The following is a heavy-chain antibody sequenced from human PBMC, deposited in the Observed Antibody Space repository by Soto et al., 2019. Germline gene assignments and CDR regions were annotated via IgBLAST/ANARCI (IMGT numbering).Heavy chain of an antibody. CDR1: GVTFSRYG. V-gene: IGHV3-48*02. Sequence: RVSLRLSCAASGVTFSRYGMNGARQAPGKRLEWVAYISSSSSTIYYADSVKGRFTISRDNAKNSLYLQMNSLRDEDTAVYYCARDGYCVSSSCYLLPAVWAQGTTVPV. CDR2: ISSSSSTI. CDR3: ARDGYCVSSSCYLLPAV. J-gene: IGHJ6*02. D-gene: IGHD2-2*03.